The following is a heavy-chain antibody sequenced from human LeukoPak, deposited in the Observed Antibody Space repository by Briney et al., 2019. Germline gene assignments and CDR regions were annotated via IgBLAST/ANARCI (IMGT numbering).Heavy chain of an antibody. D-gene: IGHD3-22*01. Sequence: QSGGSLRLSCAASGFTFSSYAMSWVRQAPGKGLEWVSAISGSGGSTYYADSVKGRFTISRDNSKNTLYLQMNSLRAEDTAVYYCAKDLGFYYYDSSGYIQDWGQGTLVTVSS. V-gene: IGHV3-23*01. CDR2: ISGSGGST. CDR3: AKDLGFYYYDSSGYIQD. J-gene: IGHJ4*02. CDR1: GFTFSSYA.